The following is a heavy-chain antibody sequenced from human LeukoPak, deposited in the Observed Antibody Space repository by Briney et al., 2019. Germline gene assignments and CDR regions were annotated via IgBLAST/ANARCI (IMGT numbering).Heavy chain of an antibody. CDR1: GYTFTSYY. V-gene: IGHV1-46*01. J-gene: IGHJ3*02. CDR3: ALRGFTDAFDI. CDR2: INPSGGST. Sequence: ASVKVSCKAPGYTFTSYYMHWVRQAPGQGLEWMGIINPSGGSTSCAQKFQGRVTMTRDTSTSTVYMELSSLRSEDTAVYYCALRGFTDAFDIWGQGTMVTVSS.